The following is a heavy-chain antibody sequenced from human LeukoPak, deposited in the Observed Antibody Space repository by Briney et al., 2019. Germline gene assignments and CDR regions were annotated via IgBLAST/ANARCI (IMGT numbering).Heavy chain of an antibody. J-gene: IGHJ4*02. V-gene: IGHV3-23*01. CDR2: ITASGDST. CDR3: AKSDHGFWTGYKK. CDR1: GFTFSSYA. Sequence: AGGSLRLSCAASGFTFSSYAMSWVRQAPGKGLEWVSAITASGDSTYYADSVRGRFTISRDNSKSTLYLQMNSPRADDTAVYYCAKSDHGFWTGYKKWGQGTLVTVSS. D-gene: IGHD3/OR15-3a*01.